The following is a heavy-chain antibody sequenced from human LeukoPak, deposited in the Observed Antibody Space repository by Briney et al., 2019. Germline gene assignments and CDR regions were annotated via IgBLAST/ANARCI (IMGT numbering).Heavy chain of an antibody. D-gene: IGHD6-13*01. CDR3: ARERAAAGNLFDP. CDR2: INPNSGGT. J-gene: IGHJ5*02. V-gene: IGHV1-2*02. Sequence: ASVKVSCKASGYTFTGYYMHWVRQAPGQGLEWMGWINPNSGGTNYARKFQGRVTMTRDTSISTAYMELSRLRSDDTAVYYCARERAAAGNLFDPWGQGTLVTVSS. CDR1: GYTFTGYY.